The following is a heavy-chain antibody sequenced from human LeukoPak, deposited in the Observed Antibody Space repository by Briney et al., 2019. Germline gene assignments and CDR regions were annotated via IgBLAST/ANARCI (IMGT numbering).Heavy chain of an antibody. D-gene: IGHD6-13*01. CDR1: GFTFSSYS. J-gene: IGHJ4*02. CDR2: ISGSSSPT. Sequence: GGCLRLSWAAAGFTFSSYSMTWLRQAPGKGLEWVSFISGSSSPTYYADSVKGRFTISRDNAKNSLYLQMNSLRAEDTAVYYCARDGGTAAAGTHHFDYWGQGTLVTVSS. CDR3: ARDGGTAAAGTHHFDY. V-gene: IGHV3-48*01.